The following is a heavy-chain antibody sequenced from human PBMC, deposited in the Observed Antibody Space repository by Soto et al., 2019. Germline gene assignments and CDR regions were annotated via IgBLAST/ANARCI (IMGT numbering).Heavy chain of an antibody. Sequence: SVKVSCKASGGTFSSYAISWVRQAPGQGLEWMGGIIPIFGTANYAQKFQGRVTITADESTSTAYMELSSLRSEDTAVYYCARDSGMVYAIHPYYYYYYGMDVWGQGTTVTVSS. CDR3: ARDSGMVYAIHPYYYYYYGMDV. J-gene: IGHJ6*02. CDR2: IIPIFGTA. CDR1: GGTFSSYA. D-gene: IGHD2-8*01. V-gene: IGHV1-69*13.